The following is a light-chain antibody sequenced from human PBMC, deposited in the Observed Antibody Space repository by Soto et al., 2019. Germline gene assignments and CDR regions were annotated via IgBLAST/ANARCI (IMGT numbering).Light chain of an antibody. V-gene: IGKV1-5*03. CDR3: QQYNSYSIT. CDR1: QSISSW. J-gene: IGKJ5*01. CDR2: KAS. Sequence: DIQMTQSPSTLSASVGDRVTITCRASQSISSWLAWYQQKPGKAPKLLIYKASSLESGAPSRFSGSGSGTEFTLTISSLQPDDFVTYYCQQYNSYSITFGQGTRLEIK.